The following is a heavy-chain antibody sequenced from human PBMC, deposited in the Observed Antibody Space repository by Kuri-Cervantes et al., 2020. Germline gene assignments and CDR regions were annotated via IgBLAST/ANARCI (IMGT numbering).Heavy chain of an antibody. CDR2: IFYSGST. D-gene: IGHD2-2*01. CDR3: ARGTRRSWYFDL. J-gene: IGHJ2*01. V-gene: IGHV4-39*07. Sequence: GSLRLSCSVSGGSISSSSYHWVWIRQPPGKGLEWIGNIFYSGSTYYNPSLKSRLIISVDTSKNQFSLRLSSVTAADTAVYYCARGTRRSWYFDLWGRGTLVTVSS. CDR1: GGSISSSSYH.